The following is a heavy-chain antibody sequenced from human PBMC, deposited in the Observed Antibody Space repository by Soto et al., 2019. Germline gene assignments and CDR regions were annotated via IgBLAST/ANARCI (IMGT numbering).Heavy chain of an antibody. CDR2: ISDTGGST. Sequence: SGGSLRLSCAASGFTFSTSAMTWVRQAPGKGLEWVSGISDTGGSTYYADSVKGRFTISRDNSKNTLYLQMNSLKAEDTAVYYCAKDRWYSSGWYNYYGMDVWGQGTTVTVSS. CDR1: GFTFSTSA. V-gene: IGHV3-23*01. J-gene: IGHJ6*02. CDR3: AKDRWYSSGWYNYYGMDV. D-gene: IGHD6-19*01.